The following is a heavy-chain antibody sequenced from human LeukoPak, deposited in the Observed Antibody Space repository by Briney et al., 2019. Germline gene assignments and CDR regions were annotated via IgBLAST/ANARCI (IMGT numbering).Heavy chain of an antibody. CDR1: EFTFANYA. CDR3: ARQSTYYYDSSGYYLFDY. J-gene: IGHJ4*02. D-gene: IGHD3-22*01. Sequence: GGSLRLSCAASEFTFANYAMSWVRRAPGKGLEWVSTFSDSGDYTYYADSVKGRFTISRDNSKNTLYLQLNSLRAEDTAVYYCARQSTYYYDSSGYYLFDYWGQGTLVTVSS. CDR2: FSDSGDYT. V-gene: IGHV3-23*01.